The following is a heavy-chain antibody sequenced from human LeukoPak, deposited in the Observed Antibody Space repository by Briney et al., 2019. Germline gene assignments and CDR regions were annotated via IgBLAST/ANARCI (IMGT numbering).Heavy chain of an antibody. J-gene: IGHJ4*02. V-gene: IGHV4-59*08. D-gene: IGHD2-15*01. CDR3: ARHPFATPFDY. Sequence: SETLSLTCTVSGDSVSGVYWSWIRQPPGKGLEWIGYVYYSGDTNYNPSLKSRVTMSLDTSKNQVSLRLSSVTAADTAVYYCARHPFATPFDYWGRGTLLTVSS. CDR2: VYYSGDT. CDR1: GDSVSGVY.